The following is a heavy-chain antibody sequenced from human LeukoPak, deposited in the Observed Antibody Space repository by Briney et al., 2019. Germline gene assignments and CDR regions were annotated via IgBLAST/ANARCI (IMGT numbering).Heavy chain of an antibody. CDR1: GFTFSSYG. Sequence: PGGSLRLSCAASGFTFSSYGMHWVRQAPGKGLEWVAVISYDGSNKYYADSVKGRFTISRDNSKNTLYLQMNSLRAEDTAVYYCARDGWPGSSYYRPFDYWGQGTLVTVSS. J-gene: IGHJ4*02. CDR2: ISYDGSNK. D-gene: IGHD3-10*01. V-gene: IGHV3-30*03. CDR3: ARDGWPGSSYYRPFDY.